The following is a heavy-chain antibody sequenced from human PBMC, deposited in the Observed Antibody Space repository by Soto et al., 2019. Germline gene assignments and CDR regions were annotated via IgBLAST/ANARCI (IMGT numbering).Heavy chain of an antibody. CDR2: IYYSGST. J-gene: IGHJ5*02. D-gene: IGHD2-2*01. Sequence: SETLSLTCTVSGCSISSYYWSWIRQPPGKGLEWIGYIYYSGSTNYNPSLKSRVTISVDTSKNQFSLKLSSVTAADTAVYYCARLYCSSTSCYQNWFDPWGQGTLVTVSS. CDR1: GCSISSYY. CDR3: ARLYCSSTSCYQNWFDP. V-gene: IGHV4-59*01.